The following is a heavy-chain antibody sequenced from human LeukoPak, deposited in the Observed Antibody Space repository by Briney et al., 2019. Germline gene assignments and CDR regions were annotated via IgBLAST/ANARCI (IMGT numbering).Heavy chain of an antibody. CDR3: ASVLGGHAFDI. J-gene: IGHJ3*02. Sequence: PSETLSLTCTVSGGSISSTSYYWGWIRQSPGKGLEWIGSFYYSGSIFDNRSLRSRVTISIDMSKNQFSLKLSSVTAADTAIYYCASVLGGHAFDIWGQGTMVTVSS. CDR2: FYYSGSI. D-gene: IGHD3-16*01. CDR1: GGSISSTSYY. V-gene: IGHV4-39*07.